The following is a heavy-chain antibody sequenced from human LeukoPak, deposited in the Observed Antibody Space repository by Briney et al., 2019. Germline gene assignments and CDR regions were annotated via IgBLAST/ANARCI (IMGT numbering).Heavy chain of an antibody. D-gene: IGHD2-15*01. CDR1: GGSISSYY. CDR2: IYTSGST. Sequence: PSETLSLTCTVSGGSISSYYWSWIRQPAGKGQEWIGRIYTSGSTNYNPSLKSRVTMSVDTSKNQFSLKLSSVTAADTAVYYCARGPVHCSGGSCYNNWFDPWGQGTLVTVSS. V-gene: IGHV4-4*07. CDR3: ARGPVHCSGGSCYNNWFDP. J-gene: IGHJ5*02.